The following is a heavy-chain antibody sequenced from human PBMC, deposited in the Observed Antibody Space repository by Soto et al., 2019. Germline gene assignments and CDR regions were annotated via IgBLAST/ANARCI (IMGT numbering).Heavy chain of an antibody. D-gene: IGHD3-10*01. CDR2: IIPIFETA. V-gene: IGHV1-69*01. CDR1: GGTFNSYT. Sequence: QVQLVQSGAEVKKPGSSVKVSCKASGGTFNSYTISWVRQAPGQGLEWMGGIIPIFETANYAQKFQGRVAITSDESTSAADMQLRSLRSEDTAVYYCALWGVRDGTKSKYNYYGMDVWGQGPTVTVSS. J-gene: IGHJ6*02. CDR3: ALWGVRDGTKSKYNYYGMDV.